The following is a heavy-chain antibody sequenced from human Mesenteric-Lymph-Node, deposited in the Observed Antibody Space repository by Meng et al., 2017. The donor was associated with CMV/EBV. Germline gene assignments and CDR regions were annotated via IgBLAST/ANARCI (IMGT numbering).Heavy chain of an antibody. D-gene: IGHD6-19*01. CDR1: GFTFSNYA. V-gene: IGHV3-30-3*01. CDR3: ARGGGWYYFDN. CDR2: ISYDGSDK. J-gene: IGHJ4*02. Sequence: SCAASGFTFSNYAIHWVRQAPGKGLEWVAIISYDGSDKYYADSVKGRFTISRDNSKNTLYLQMNGLRAEDTAVYYCARGGGWYYFDNWGQGTLVTVSS.